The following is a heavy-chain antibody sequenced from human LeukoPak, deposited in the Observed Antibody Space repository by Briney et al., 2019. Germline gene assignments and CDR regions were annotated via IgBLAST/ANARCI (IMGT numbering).Heavy chain of an antibody. CDR2: IYTVGSRT. Sequence: GGSLRLSCAASGFTFSGYWMHWVRQAPGKGLVWVSRIYTVGSRTNYADSVWGRFTISRDNAKNTLYLQLDSLRAEDTAVYYCARGDHVGYFLDYWGQGTLVTVSS. V-gene: IGHV3-74*01. CDR3: ARGDHVGYFLDY. D-gene: IGHD1-26*01. CDR1: GFTFSGYW. J-gene: IGHJ4*02.